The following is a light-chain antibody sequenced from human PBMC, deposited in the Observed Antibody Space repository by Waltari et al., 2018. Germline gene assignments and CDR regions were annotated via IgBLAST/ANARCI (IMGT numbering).Light chain of an antibody. J-gene: IGLJ1*01. CDR3: SSFSTSFSYV. CDR2: GGR. Sequence: WYQLHPGKAPKVIILGGRQRPSGVPSAFVGPRSGNTASLTISGLQVEDEADYYCSSFSTSFSYVFGTGTTVTVL. V-gene: IGLV2-14*02.